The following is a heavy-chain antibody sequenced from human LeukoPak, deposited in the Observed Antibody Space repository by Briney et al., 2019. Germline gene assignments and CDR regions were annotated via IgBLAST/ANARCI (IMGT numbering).Heavy chain of an antibody. V-gene: IGHV3-23*01. D-gene: IGHD4-17*01. CDR2: ITATSSST. CDR3: ATDGDYDPSDAFDI. J-gene: IGHJ3*02. CDR1: GFTFSSYG. Sequence: PGGSLRLSCAASGFTFSSYGMSWVRQAPGKGLEWVSAITATSSSTHDADSVQGRFTISRDNSKNTLYLQMNSLRAEDTAVYYCATDGDYDPSDAFDIWGQGTMVTVSS.